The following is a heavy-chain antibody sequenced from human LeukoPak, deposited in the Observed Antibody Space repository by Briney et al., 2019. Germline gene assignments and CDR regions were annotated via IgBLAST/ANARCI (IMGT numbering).Heavy chain of an antibody. CDR2: IYYSGST. CDR1: GGSISSYY. D-gene: IGHD3-22*01. V-gene: IGHV4-59*01. Sequence: SETLSLTCTVSGGSISSYYWSWIRQPPGKGLEWIGYIYYSGSTNYNPSLKSRVTISVDTSKNQFSLKLSSVTAADTAVYYCARSRGDYYDSSGLYYMDVWGKGTTVTISS. CDR3: ARSRGDYYDSSGLYYMDV. J-gene: IGHJ6*03.